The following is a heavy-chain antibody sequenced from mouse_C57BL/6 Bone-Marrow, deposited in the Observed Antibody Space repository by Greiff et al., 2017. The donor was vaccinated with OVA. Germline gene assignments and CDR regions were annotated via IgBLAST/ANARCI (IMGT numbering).Heavy chain of an antibody. CDR1: GYTFIDYE. Sequence: VQLQQSGAELVRPGASVTLSCKASGYTFIDYEMHWVQQTPVHGLEWIGAIDPATGGTDYNQKFKGQAILTADKSSSTAYMELRSLTSEDSAVYYSTRKDYSKGYWYFDVWGTGTTVTVSS. V-gene: IGHV1-15*01. J-gene: IGHJ1*03. D-gene: IGHD2-5*01. CDR2: IDPATGGT. CDR3: TRKDYSKGYWYFDV.